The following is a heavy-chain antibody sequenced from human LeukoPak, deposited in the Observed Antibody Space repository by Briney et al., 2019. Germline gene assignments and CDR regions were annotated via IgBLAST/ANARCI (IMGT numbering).Heavy chain of an antibody. CDR2: INSNSGGA. J-gene: IGHJ3*02. Sequence: ASLKVSCKASGYTFTANYMHWVRQAPGQGLEYMGWINSNSGGANYAQKFPGRVTMTRHTSISTVYMELSGLTSDDTAVYYCARDLGGNALDIWGQGTVVTVSS. CDR1: GYTFTANY. D-gene: IGHD3-16*01. CDR3: ARDLGGNALDI. V-gene: IGHV1-2*02.